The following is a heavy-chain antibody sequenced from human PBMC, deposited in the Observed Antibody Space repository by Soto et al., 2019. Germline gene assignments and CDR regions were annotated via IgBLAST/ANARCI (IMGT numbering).Heavy chain of an antibody. D-gene: IGHD3-10*01. CDR3: ARELTTVQGKRYCGMDV. CDR2: IYYSGTT. CDR1: GGSISADC. Sequence: PSATLSLGCSCSGGSISADCRSWNRHPAGKGRWWVGYIYYSGTTDYNPSLESRVTISVDTSKDQFSLKLSSVTAADTAVYYCARELTTVQGKRYCGMDVWGQATA. J-gene: IGHJ6*02. V-gene: IGHV4-59*01.